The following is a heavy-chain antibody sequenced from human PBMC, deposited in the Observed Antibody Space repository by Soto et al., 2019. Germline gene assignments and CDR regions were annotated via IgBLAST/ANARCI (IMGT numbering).Heavy chain of an antibody. D-gene: IGHD3-22*01. V-gene: IGHV4-59*01. J-gene: IGHJ6*02. CDR1: GGSINSYY. CDR3: ARHRVDYDSSGYYYYDYGMDV. Sequence: QVQLQESGPGLVKPSETLSLTCTVSGGSINSYYWSWIRQPPGKGLEWIGHIYSSGSTNYNPSLKTRVTMSFDTCKNQFSLKLNSLSAADTAVYYCARHRVDYDSSGYYYYDYGMDVWGQGTTVTVSS. CDR2: IYSSGST.